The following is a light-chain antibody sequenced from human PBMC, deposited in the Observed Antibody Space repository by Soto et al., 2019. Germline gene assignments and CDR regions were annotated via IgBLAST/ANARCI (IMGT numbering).Light chain of an antibody. Sequence: SQLTHSPSSLSASVGDRVTITCRASQGISSDLAWYQQKPGKAPKLLIYDASTLQSGVPSRFSGSGSGTDFTLTISSLQPEDFATYYCQQLNAYPITFGQGTRLEIK. CDR3: QQLNAYPIT. CDR1: QGISSD. J-gene: IGKJ5*01. V-gene: IGKV1-9*01. CDR2: DAS.